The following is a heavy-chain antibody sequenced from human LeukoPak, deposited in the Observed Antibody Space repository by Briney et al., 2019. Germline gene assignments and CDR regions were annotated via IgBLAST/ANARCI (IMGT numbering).Heavy chain of an antibody. CDR1: GFTSSAYA. V-gene: IGHV3-21*01. J-gene: IGHJ4*02. Sequence: GGSLRLSCAASGFTSSAYAINWVRQAPGKGLEWVSSINSAGASIYYADSLKGRFTISRDNAKNSLSLQMNSLRAEDTAVYYCARGRNAGGPYYSDYWGQGTLVTVSS. CDR2: INSAGASI. D-gene: IGHD4-23*01. CDR3: ARGRNAGGPYYSDY.